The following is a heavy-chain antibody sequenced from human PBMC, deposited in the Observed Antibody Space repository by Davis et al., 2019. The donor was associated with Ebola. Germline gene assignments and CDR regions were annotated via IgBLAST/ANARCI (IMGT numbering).Heavy chain of an antibody. J-gene: IGHJ4*02. CDR3: AREKSIAAAGTGAPFDY. CDR2: INWNGGST. V-gene: IGHV3-20*04. Sequence: GESLKISCAASGFTFDDYGMSWVRQAPGKGLEWVSGINWNGGSTGYADSVRGRFTISRDNAKNSLYLQMNSLRAEDTAVYYCAREKSIAAAGTGAPFDYWGQGTLVTVSS. CDR1: GFTFDDYG. D-gene: IGHD6-13*01.